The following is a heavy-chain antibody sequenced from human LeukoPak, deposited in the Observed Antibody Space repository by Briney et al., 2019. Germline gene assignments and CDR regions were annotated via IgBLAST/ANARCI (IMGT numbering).Heavy chain of an antibody. CDR2: IGGSNGNT. CDR3: AKRNYYDSRAYFFDY. J-gene: IGHJ4*02. D-gene: IGHD3-22*01. V-gene: IGHV3-23*01. Sequence: PGGSLRLSCAASGFTFSSYAMSWVRQAPGKGLEWVSAIGGSNGNTFYADSVKGRFTISRDNSKNTLYLQMSSLRAEDTAVYYCAKRNYYDSRAYFFDYWGQGTLVTVSS. CDR1: GFTFSSYA.